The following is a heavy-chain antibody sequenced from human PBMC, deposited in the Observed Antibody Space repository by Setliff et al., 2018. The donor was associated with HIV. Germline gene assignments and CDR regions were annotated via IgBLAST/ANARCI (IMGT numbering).Heavy chain of an antibody. J-gene: IGHJ6*02. CDR1: GGPLSGHY. CDR3: ARGHCSGTNCYGVDYYGMGV. Sequence: SETLSLTCAVYGGPLSGHYWSWIRQPPGQGLEWIGETSHSGKTNYNPSLKSRVTISVDTSKNQFSLKLTSVTAADTAVYYCARGHCSGTNCYGVDYYGMGVWGQGTTVTVSS. D-gene: IGHD2-2*01. CDR2: TSHSGKT. V-gene: IGHV4-34*01.